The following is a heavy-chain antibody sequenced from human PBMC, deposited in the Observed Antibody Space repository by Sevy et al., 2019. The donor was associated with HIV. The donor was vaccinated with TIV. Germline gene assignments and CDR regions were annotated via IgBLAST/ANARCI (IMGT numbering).Heavy chain of an antibody. J-gene: IGHJ3*02. CDR3: AKDLIFAVGEAFDI. CDR1: GFTFSSYA. D-gene: IGHD3-3*01. V-gene: IGHV3-23*01. CDR2: ISGSGGSP. Sequence: GGSLRLSCVASGFTFSSYAMSWVRQAPGKGLEWVSSISGSGGSPYYAVSVKGRFTISRDNSKNMLYLQMNSLRAEDTAIYYCAKDLIFAVGEAFDIWGQGTMVTVSS.